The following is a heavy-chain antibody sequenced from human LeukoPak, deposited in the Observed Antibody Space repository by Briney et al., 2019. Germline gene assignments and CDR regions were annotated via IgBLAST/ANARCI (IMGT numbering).Heavy chain of an antibody. Sequence: ASVKVSCKASGYTFTSYGISWVRQAPGQGLEWMGWISAYNGNTNYAQKLQGRVTMTTDTSTSTAYMELRSLRSDDTAVYYCARDPTSYYDSSGYEFQHWGQGTLVTVSS. CDR2: ISAYNGNT. J-gene: IGHJ1*01. D-gene: IGHD3-22*01. V-gene: IGHV1-18*01. CDR3: ARDPTSYYDSSGYEFQH. CDR1: GYTFTSYG.